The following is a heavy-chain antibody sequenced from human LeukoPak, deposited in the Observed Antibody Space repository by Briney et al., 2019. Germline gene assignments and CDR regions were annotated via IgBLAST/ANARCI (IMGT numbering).Heavy chain of an antibody. V-gene: IGHV4-34*01. Sequence: KPSETLSLTCAVYGGSFSGYYWSWIRQPPGKGLEWIGEINHSGSTNYNPSLKSRVTISVDTSKNQFSLKLSSVTAADTAVYYCARGNPVDYWGQGTLVTVSS. J-gene: IGHJ4*02. CDR2: INHSGST. CDR3: ARGNPVDY. CDR1: GGSFSGYY.